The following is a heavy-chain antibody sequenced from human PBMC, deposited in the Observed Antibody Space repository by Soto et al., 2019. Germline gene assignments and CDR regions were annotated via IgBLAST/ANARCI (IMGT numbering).Heavy chain of an antibody. D-gene: IGHD3-10*01. J-gene: IGHJ3*01. CDR1: GCSFTTYW. V-gene: IGHV5-51*01. CDR2: IYAGDSDS. CDR3: VRGVHLTPPDLFDF. Sequence: PGESLKISCKGSGCSFTTYWIGWVRQMPGKGLEWMGIIYAGDSDSRYSPSFQGQVTISVDKSISTAYLQWSSLKASDTAMYYCVRGVHLTPPDLFDFLGQRSLVIVSS.